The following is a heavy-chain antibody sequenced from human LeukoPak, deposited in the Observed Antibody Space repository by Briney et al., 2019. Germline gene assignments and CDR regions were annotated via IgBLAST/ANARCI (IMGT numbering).Heavy chain of an antibody. CDR2: IYSGGST. Sequence: GGSLRLSCAASGFTFNDAWMNWVRQAPGKGLEWVSVIYSGGSTYYADSVKGRFTISRDNSKNTLYLQMNGLRAEDTAMYYCARDLEYGGYGDYWGQGTLVTVSS. CDR1: GFTFNDAW. CDR3: ARDLEYGGYGDY. V-gene: IGHV3-53*01. D-gene: IGHD5-12*01. J-gene: IGHJ4*02.